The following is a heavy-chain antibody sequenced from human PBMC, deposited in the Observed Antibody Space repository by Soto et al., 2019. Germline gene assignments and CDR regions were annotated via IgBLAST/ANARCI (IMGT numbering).Heavy chain of an antibody. CDR2: IGSSSNTI. J-gene: IGHJ4*02. D-gene: IGHD5-18*01. CDR3: AGDLAISLFDY. CDR1: GFTFSSYS. V-gene: IGHV3-48*02. Sequence: EVQLVESGGGLVQPGGSLRLSCAASGFTFSSYSMNWVRQAPGKGLEWVSYIGSSSNTIYYADSVKGRFTISRDNAKNSLYLQMNSLRDGDTAVYYCAGDLAISLFDYWGQGTLVTVSS.